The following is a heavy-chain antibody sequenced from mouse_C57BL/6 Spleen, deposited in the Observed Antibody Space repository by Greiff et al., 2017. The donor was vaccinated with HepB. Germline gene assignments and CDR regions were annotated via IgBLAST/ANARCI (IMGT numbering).Heavy chain of an antibody. CDR3: ALYYSNYEGYYAMDC. V-gene: IGHV1-82*01. Sequence: VQLQQSGPELVKPGASVKISCKASGYAFSSSWMNWVKQRPGKGLEWIGRIYPGDGDTNYNGKFKGKATLTADKSSSTAYMQLSSLTSEDSAVYFCALYYSNYEGYYAMDCWGQGTSVTVSS. CDR2: IYPGDGDT. J-gene: IGHJ4*01. D-gene: IGHD2-5*01. CDR1: GYAFSSSW.